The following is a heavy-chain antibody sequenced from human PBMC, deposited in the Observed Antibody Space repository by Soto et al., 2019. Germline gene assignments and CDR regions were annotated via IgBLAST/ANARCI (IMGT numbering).Heavy chain of an antibody. V-gene: IGHV3-30-3*01. CDR2: ISYDGSNK. J-gene: IGHJ4*02. CDR1: GFTFSSYA. CDR3: ARDFRGSHIDY. Sequence: GGSLRLSCAASGFTFSSYAMHWVRQAPGKGLEWVAVISYDGSNKYYADSVKGRFTISRDNSKNTLYLQMNSLRAEDTAVYYCARDFRGSHIDYWGQGTLVTVSS. D-gene: IGHD3-16*01.